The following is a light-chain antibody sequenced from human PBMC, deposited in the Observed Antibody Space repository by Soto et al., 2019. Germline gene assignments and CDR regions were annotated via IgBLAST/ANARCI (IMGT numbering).Light chain of an antibody. CDR2: DVS. CDR3: CSYAGSYTREV. CDR1: RSDVGGYNY. J-gene: IGLJ2*01. V-gene: IGLV2-11*01. Sequence: QSVLTQPRSVSGSPGQSVTISCTGTRSDVGGYNYVSWYQQHPGKAPKLMIYDVSKRPSGVPDRFSGSKSGNTASLTISGLQAEDQADYYCCSYAGSYTREVFGGGTKLTVL.